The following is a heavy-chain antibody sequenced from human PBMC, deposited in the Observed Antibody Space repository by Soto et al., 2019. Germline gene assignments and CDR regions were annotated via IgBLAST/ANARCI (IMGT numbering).Heavy chain of an antibody. V-gene: IGHV3-30*18. CDR2: ISYDVTNK. Sequence: PGGSLRLSCAASGFSFSSYGMHWVSQAPGKGLEWVAVISYDVTNKYYADSVKGRFTISRDNSKNTLYLQMNSLRAEDTAVYYCAKDLRIAVAGTDYFDSWGQGTLVTVSS. D-gene: IGHD6-19*01. CDR3: AKDLRIAVAGTDYFDS. J-gene: IGHJ4*02. CDR1: GFSFSSYG.